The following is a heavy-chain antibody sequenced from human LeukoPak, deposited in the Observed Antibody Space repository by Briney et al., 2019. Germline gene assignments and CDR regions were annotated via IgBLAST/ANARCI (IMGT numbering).Heavy chain of an antibody. V-gene: IGHV4-34*01. Sequence: PSETLSLTCAVYGGSFSVYYRHWIRQPPGKGLEWIGEINHSGVVNYYPSLKSRLTISAQTPKNHSSLQLISMPGADESVCYCAFDSSGSGYWGQGTLVTVSS. CDR1: GGSFSVYY. CDR2: INHSGVV. J-gene: IGHJ4*02. CDR3: AFDSSGSGY. D-gene: IGHD3-22*01.